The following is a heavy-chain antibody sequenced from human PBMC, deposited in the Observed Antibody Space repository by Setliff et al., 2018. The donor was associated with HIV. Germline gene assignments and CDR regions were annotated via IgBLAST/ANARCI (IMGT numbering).Heavy chain of an antibody. V-gene: IGHV3-66*02. J-gene: IGHJ6*03. Sequence: PGGSLRLSCAASGFTLSSTYMAWVRQAPGKGLEWVSTIYGSGDTYHADSVKGRFTLSRDNSKKTLYLQMNSLRPEDTAVYHCAKARSEYQLMPWYYYMDVWGQGTTVTVSS. D-gene: IGHD6-6*01. CDR3: AKARSEYQLMPWYYYMDV. CDR1: GFTLSSTY. CDR2: IYGSGDT.